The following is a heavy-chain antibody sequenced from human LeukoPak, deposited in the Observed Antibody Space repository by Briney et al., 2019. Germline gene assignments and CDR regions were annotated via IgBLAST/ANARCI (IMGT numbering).Heavy chain of an antibody. Sequence: GGSLRLSCAASGFTFSSYGMHWVRQAAGKGLEWVAVLRYDGSNKYYADSVKGRFTISRDNSKNTLYLQMNSLRAEDTAVYYGARVGTYCSGGSCYGDDAFDVWGQGTMVTVSS. CDR2: LRYDGSNK. D-gene: IGHD2-15*01. V-gene: IGHV3-33*01. J-gene: IGHJ3*01. CDR1: GFTFSSYG. CDR3: ARVGTYCSGGSCYGDDAFDV.